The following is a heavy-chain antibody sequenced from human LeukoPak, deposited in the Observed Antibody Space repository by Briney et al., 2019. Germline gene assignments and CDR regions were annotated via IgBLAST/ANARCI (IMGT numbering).Heavy chain of an antibody. CDR3: ARREGGRSDAFDI. D-gene: IGHD1-26*01. V-gene: IGHV5-51*01. Sequence: GESLKISCKGSGYSFTSYWVGWVRQMPGKGLEWMGIIYPGDSDTRYSPPFEGQVTISADKSISTAYLQWSSLRASDTAMYYCARREGGRSDAFDIWGQGTMVTVSS. CDR2: IYPGDSDT. CDR1: GYSFTSYW. J-gene: IGHJ3*02.